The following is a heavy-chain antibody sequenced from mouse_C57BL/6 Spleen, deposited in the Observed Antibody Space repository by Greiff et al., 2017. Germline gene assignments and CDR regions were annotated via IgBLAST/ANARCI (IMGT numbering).Heavy chain of an antibody. CDR1: GFTFTDYY. CDR3: ARPSMVRGYYYAMDY. CDR2: IRNKANGYTT. Sequence: EVMLVESGGGLVQPGGSLSLSCAASGFTFTDYYMSWVRQPPGKALEWLGFIRNKANGYTTEYSASVKGRFTISRDNSQSILYLQMNALRAEDSATYYWARPSMVRGYYYAMDYWGQGTSVTVSS. J-gene: IGHJ4*01. D-gene: IGHD2-2*01. V-gene: IGHV7-3*01.